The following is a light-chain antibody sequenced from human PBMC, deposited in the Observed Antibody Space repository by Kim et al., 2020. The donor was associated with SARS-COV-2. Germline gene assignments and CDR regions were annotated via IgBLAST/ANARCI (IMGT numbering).Light chain of an antibody. V-gene: IGKV3-20*01. CDR3: QQYGSSPHT. CDR1: QSVSSAS. J-gene: IGKJ2*01. CDR2: ATS. Sequence: EIVLTQSPGTLSVSPGERATLSCRASQSVSSASLAWYQQKPGQATRLLMYATSSRATGIPDKISGTGSGTDFTLTINRLEPEDSAVYFCQQYGSSPHTFGQGTKLE.